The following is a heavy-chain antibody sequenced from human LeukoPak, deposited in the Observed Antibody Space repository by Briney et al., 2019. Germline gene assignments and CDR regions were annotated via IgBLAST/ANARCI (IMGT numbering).Heavy chain of an antibody. V-gene: IGHV3-9*01. CDR3: AKGPEQPDYYGSGSYYSGSFDY. Sequence: PGGSLRLSCAASGFTFYDYAMHWVRQAPGKGLEWVSGISWNSGSIVYADSVKGRFTISRDNAKNSLYLQMNSLRAEDTALYYCAKGPEQPDYYGSGSYYSGSFDYWGQGTLVTVSS. CDR2: ISWNSGSI. CDR1: GFTFYDYA. D-gene: IGHD3-10*01. J-gene: IGHJ4*02.